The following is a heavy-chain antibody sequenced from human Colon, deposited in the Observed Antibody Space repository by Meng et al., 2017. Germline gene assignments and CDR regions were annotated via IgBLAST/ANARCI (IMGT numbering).Heavy chain of an antibody. D-gene: IGHD2-15*01. V-gene: IGHV4-4*02. CDR3: ARSLGYCSGGSCSKEIFDY. CDR2: IYHSGST. Sequence: SETLSLTCAVSGGSISSSNWWSWVRQPPGKGREWIGEIYHSGSTNYNPSLKSRVPISVDKSKNKFSLKLSSVTAADTAVYYCARSLGYCSGGSCSKEIFDYWGQGTLVTVSS. CDR1: GGSISSSNW. J-gene: IGHJ4*02.